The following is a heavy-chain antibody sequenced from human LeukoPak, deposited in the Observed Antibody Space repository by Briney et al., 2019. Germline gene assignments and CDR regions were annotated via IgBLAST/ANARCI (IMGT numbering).Heavy chain of an antibody. V-gene: IGHV1-8*01. CDR1: GYTFTSYD. Sequence: ASVKVSCKASGYTFTSYDINWVRQATGQGLEWMGWMNPNSGNTGYAQKFQGRVTMTRNTSISTAYMELSSLRSEDTAVYYCARGRWELLHYYYYKDVWGKGTTVTVSS. CDR2: MNPNSGNT. J-gene: IGHJ6*03. D-gene: IGHD1-26*01. CDR3: ARGRWELLHYYYYKDV.